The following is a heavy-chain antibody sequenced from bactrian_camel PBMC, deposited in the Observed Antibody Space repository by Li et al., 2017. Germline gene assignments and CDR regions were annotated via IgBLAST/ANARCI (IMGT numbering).Heavy chain of an antibody. CDR2: IDAGGTYT. Sequence: VQLVESGGDLVQPGGSLRLSCVVSGLTFRTTAMCWVRQAPGKGLEWVSSIDAGGTYTYYADSVKGRFTISQVSAKNTVYLQMDSLKSEDTALYYCAAGMGTHIPGLPYNYWGQGTQVTVS. V-gene: IGHV3S40*01. J-gene: IGHJ4*01. CDR1: GLTFRTTA. CDR3: AAGMGTHIPGLPYNY. D-gene: IGHD3*01.